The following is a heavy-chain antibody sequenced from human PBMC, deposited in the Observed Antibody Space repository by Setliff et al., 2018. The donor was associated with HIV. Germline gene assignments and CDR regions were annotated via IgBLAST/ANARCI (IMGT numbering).Heavy chain of an antibody. CDR3: VRDDSNGPNSLDP. CDR1: GFNFNNHA. J-gene: IGHJ5*02. CDR2: ISDDGSAK. D-gene: IGHD2-8*01. Sequence: QPGGSLRLSCAASGFNFNNHAMHWVRQAPGKGPECVAVISDDGSAKYYGDSVKGRFTISRDNSKDTLYLDLNSLRSEDTAVYYCVRDDSNGPNSLDPWGQGTLVTVS. V-gene: IGHV3-30*04.